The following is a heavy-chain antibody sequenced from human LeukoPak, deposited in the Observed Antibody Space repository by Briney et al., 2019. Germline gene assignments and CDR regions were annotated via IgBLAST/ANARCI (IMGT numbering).Heavy chain of an antibody. CDR3: ARDGYCSSTSCFRYYYYGMDV. D-gene: IGHD2-2*03. J-gene: IGHJ6*02. Sequence: GGSLRLSCAASGFTFSSYSMNWVRQAPGKGLEWVSSISSSSSYLYYADSVKGRFTISRDNAKNSLYLQMNSLRAEDTAVYYCARDGYCSSTSCFRYYYYGMDVWGQGTTVTVSS. CDR1: GFTFSSYS. V-gene: IGHV3-21*01. CDR2: ISSSSSYL.